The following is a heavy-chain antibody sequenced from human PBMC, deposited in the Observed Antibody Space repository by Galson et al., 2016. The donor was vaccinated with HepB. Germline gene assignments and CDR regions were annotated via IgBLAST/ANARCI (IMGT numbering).Heavy chain of an antibody. CDR3: ARVGNYESSGYFDS. CDR2: ISAYNGNT. D-gene: IGHD3-22*01. Sequence: SVKVSCKASGYTFTSYGISWVRQAPGQGLEWMAWISAYNGNTNYAQKLQGRVTMTTDTSTSTAYMELRSLRSDDTAVYYCARVGNYESSGYFDSWGQGTLVSVSS. V-gene: IGHV1-18*01. CDR1: GYTFTSYG. J-gene: IGHJ4*02.